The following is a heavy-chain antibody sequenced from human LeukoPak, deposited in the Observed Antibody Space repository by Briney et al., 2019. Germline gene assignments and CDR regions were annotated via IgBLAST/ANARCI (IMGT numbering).Heavy chain of an antibody. CDR3: VVGGSPGY. D-gene: IGHD2-15*01. V-gene: IGHV3-74*01. CDR2: ISTDGYTT. J-gene: IGHJ4*02. CDR1: GFTMSHYG. Sequence: PGGSLRLSCAASGFTMSHYGVSWVRQAPRKGLVWVSRISTDGYTTDYADFVQGRFTASRDNTKNTWSLEMNSLRAEDTAVYYCVVGGSPGYWGQGTLVTVSS.